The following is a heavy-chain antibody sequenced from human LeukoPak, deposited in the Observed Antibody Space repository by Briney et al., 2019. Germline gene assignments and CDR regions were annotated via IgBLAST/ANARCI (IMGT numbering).Heavy chain of an antibody. J-gene: IGHJ5*02. CDR3: ARVGLIFNWFDP. Sequence: SETLSLTCTVSGGSISSYYWSWIRQPPGKGLEWIGCIYYSGSTNYNPSLKSRVTISVDTSKNQFSLKLSSVTAADTAVYYCARVGLIFNWFDPWGQGTLVTVSS. CDR2: IYYSGST. CDR1: GGSISSYY. D-gene: IGHD3/OR15-3a*01. V-gene: IGHV4-59*08.